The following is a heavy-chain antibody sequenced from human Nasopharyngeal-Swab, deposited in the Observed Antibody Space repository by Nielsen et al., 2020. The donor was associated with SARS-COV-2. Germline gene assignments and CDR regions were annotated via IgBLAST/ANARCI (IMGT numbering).Heavy chain of an antibody. CDR2: IYNTGST. J-gene: IGHJ3*02. V-gene: IGHV4-38-2*02. CDR1: GYSISSGYY. D-gene: IGHD2-21*01. Sequence: GSLRLSCTVSGYSISSGYYWAWIRQPPGKVLEWIGSIYNTGSTYYNPSLKSRVTISVDTPKNQFSLKLNSVTAADTAVFYCARAAWPRGEFDIWGQGAMVTVSS. CDR3: ARAAWPRGEFDI.